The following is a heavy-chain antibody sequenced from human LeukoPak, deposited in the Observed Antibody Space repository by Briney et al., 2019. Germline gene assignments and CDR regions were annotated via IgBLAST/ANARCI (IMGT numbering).Heavy chain of an antibody. CDR3: AGEGYYDSSGYYLAEYFQH. CDR2: IYSGGST. CDR1: GFTVSSNY. J-gene: IGHJ1*01. D-gene: IGHD3-22*01. Sequence: PGGSLRLSCAASGFTVSSNYMSWVRQAPGKGLEWVSVIYSGGSTYYADSVKGRFTISRDNSKNTLYLQMNSLRAEDTAVYYCAGEGYYDSSGYYLAEYFQHWGQGTLVTVSS. V-gene: IGHV3-53*01.